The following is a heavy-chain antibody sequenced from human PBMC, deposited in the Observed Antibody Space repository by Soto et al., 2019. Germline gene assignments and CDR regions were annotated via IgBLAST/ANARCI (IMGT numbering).Heavy chain of an antibody. D-gene: IGHD3-3*01. Sequence: QVQLVQSGAEVKEPGSSVNVSCKTSGVTFGNTAVTWVRQVPGQGLEWIGGIVPLFGTANYAQKFRGRVMITADESTSTAYMDLSSLRSDDTVIYYCARDGDPGYSFWSGPLGGGRFDPWGQGTLVTVSS. CDR3: ARDGDPGYSFWSGPLGGGRFDP. CDR2: IVPLFGTA. V-gene: IGHV1-69*12. CDR1: GVTFGNTA. J-gene: IGHJ5*02.